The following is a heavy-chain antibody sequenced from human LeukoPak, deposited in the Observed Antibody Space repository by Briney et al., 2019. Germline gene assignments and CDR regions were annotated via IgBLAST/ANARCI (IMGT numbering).Heavy chain of an antibody. Sequence: PGGSLRLSCAASGFTFDDYAMHWVRQAPGKGLEWVSLISWDGGSTYYADSVKGRFTISRDNSKNSLYLQMNSLRAEDTALYYCAKDHIPGIAAAGTTDYMDVWGKGTTVTVSS. CDR2: ISWDGGST. J-gene: IGHJ6*03. CDR3: AKDHIPGIAAAGTTDYMDV. CDR1: GFTFDDYA. D-gene: IGHD6-13*01. V-gene: IGHV3-43D*03.